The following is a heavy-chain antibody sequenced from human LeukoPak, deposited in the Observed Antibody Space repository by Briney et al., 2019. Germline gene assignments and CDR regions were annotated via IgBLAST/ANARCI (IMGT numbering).Heavy chain of an antibody. Sequence: ESLKIYGKGSGYRITSYCIGWVRQMPGKGLEWLGIIYPGDSDTRYSPSFRGQVTISADKSISTAYLQWSSLKASDTAMYYCARQSGDYSYYYYMDVWGKGTTVTISS. J-gene: IGHJ6*03. D-gene: IGHD3-3*01. CDR2: IYPGDSDT. CDR1: GYRITSYC. V-gene: IGHV5-51*01. CDR3: ARQSGDYSYYYYMDV.